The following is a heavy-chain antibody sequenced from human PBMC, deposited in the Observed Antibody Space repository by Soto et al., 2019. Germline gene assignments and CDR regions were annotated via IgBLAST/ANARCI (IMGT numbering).Heavy chain of an antibody. Sequence: EVQLVESGGGLVQPGGSLRLSCAASGFTFSSYWMHWVRQAPEKGLVWVSRIDNAGSSVRYADSVKGRFTISRDNAKNTLYLQMNSLRAEDTAVYYCTRVGGSVSGMDVWGQGTTVTVSS. V-gene: IGHV3-74*01. CDR1: GFTFSSYW. CDR3: TRVGGSVSGMDV. J-gene: IGHJ6*02. D-gene: IGHD1-26*01. CDR2: IDNAGSSV.